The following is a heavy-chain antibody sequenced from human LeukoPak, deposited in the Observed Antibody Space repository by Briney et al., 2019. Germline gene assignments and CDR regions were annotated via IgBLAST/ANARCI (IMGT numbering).Heavy chain of an antibody. CDR2: ISSSSSYI. V-gene: IGHV3-21*01. Sequence: PGGSLRLSCAASGFTFSSYSMNWVRQAPGKWLEWVSSISSSSSYIYYADSVKGRFTISRDNAKNSLYLQMNSLRAEDTAVYYCARVYDSYGYVYYYYYMDVWGKGTTVTVSS. CDR3: ARVYDSYGYVYYYYYMDV. J-gene: IGHJ6*03. CDR1: GFTFSSYS. D-gene: IGHD5-18*01.